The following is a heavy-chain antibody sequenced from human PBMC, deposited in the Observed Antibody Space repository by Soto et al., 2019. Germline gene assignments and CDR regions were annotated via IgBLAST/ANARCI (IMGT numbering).Heavy chain of an antibody. J-gene: IGHJ4*02. V-gene: IGHV1-8*01. CDR2: LNPHNGKT. D-gene: IGHD6-6*01. CDR1: GYTFTSHD. Sequence: ASVKVSCKASGYTFTSHDINWVRQATGQGLEWMGWLNPHNGKTGYAQRFQGRVTMTWNATTGTVYLELSSLRSEDTAMYYCARVSSISARRSFDSWGQGTLVTVSS. CDR3: ARVSSISARRSFDS.